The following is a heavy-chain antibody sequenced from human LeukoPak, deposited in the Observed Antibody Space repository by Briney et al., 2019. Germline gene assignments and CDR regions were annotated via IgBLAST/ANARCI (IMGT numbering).Heavy chain of an antibody. CDR1: GFAFSEYC. J-gene: IGHJ4*02. CDR2: ISFSGTI. Sequence: GGSLRLSCAASGFAFSEYCMGWVRQAPGKGLEWVSYISFSGTIYNADSVKGRFTVSRDNAKNSLSLQMSSLRAEDTAVYYCARGPRGSFDWGHRFDYWGQGALVTVSS. D-gene: IGHD3-10*01. V-gene: IGHV3-11*01. CDR3: ARGPRGSFDWGHRFDY.